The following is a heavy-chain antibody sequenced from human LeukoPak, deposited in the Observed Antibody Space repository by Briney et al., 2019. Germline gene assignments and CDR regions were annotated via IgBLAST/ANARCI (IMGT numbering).Heavy chain of an antibody. CDR3: ARDRGYSSGWYWLY. J-gene: IGHJ4*02. Sequence: GGSLRLSCAASGFTFSTFEMNWVRQAPGKGLEWVSYTDSSGSTIYYADSVKGRFTISRDNAKNSLYLQMNSLRAEDTAVYYCARDRGYSSGWYWLYWGQGTLVTVSS. CDR1: GFTFSTFE. CDR2: TDSSGSTI. D-gene: IGHD6-19*01. V-gene: IGHV3-48*03.